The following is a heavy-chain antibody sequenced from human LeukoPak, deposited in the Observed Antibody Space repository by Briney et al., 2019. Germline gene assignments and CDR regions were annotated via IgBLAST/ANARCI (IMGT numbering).Heavy chain of an antibody. CDR2: IKQDGSEK. D-gene: IGHD2-15*01. J-gene: IGHJ4*02. CDR3: ARESGWRGLVY. CDR1: GFTISSYA. Sequence: GGSLRLSCAVSGFTISSYAMSWVRPAPGKGLEWVANIKQDGSEKYYVDSVKGRFTISRDNAKNSLYLQMNSLRAEDTAVYYCARESGWRGLVYWGQGTLVTVSS. V-gene: IGHV3-7*01.